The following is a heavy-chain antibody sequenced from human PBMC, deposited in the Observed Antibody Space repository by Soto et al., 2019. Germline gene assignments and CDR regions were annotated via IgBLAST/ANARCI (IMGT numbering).Heavy chain of an antibody. J-gene: IGHJ4*02. V-gene: IGHV1-69*01. D-gene: IGHD5-12*01. CDR2: IIPIFGTA. Sequence: QVQLVQSGAEVKKPGSSVKVSCKASGCTFSSYAISWVRQAPGQGLEWMGGIIPIFGTANYAQKFQGRGTITADESTSTAYMELSSLRSEDTAVYYCARSARREMATIRGPYYFDYWGQGTLVTVSS. CDR3: ARSARREMATIRGPYYFDY. CDR1: GCTFSSYA.